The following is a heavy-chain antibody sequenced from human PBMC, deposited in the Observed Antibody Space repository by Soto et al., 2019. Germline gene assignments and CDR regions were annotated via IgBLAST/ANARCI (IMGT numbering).Heavy chain of an antibody. CDR3: ARRLYYDSSGFEGGGMDV. D-gene: IGHD3-22*01. Sequence: TSETLSLTCTVSGGSISSSSYYWGWIRQPPGKGLEWIGSIYYSGSTYYNPSLKSRVTISVDTSKNQFSLKLSSVTAADTAVYYCARRLYYDSSGFEGGGMDVWGQGTTVTVYS. V-gene: IGHV4-39*01. CDR1: GGSISSSSYY. J-gene: IGHJ6*02. CDR2: IYYSGST.